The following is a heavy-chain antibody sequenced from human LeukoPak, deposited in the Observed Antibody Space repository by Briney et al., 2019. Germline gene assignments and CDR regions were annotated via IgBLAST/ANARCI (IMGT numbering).Heavy chain of an antibody. CDR1: GGTFSSYA. D-gene: IGHD3-16*02. CDR2: IIPIFGTA. V-gene: IGHV1-69*13. Sequence: GASVKVSCTASGGTFSSYAISWVRQAPGQGLEWMGGIIPIFGTANYAQKFQGRVTITADESTSTAYMELSSLRSEDTAVYYCATNPYDYVWGSYRHFDYWGQGTLVTVSS. CDR3: ATNPYDYVWGSYRHFDY. J-gene: IGHJ4*02.